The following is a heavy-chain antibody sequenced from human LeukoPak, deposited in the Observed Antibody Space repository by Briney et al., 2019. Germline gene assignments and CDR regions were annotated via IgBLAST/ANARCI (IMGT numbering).Heavy chain of an antibody. V-gene: IGHV4-59*01. D-gene: IGHD3-22*01. Sequence: PSETPSLTCTVSGVSISSYYWSWIRQPPGKGLEWIVYIYYSGSTNYNPSLKSRVTISVDTSKNQFSLRLSSVTAADTAVYYCARVADVYSSGYSDYWGQGTLVTASP. CDR1: GVSISSYY. CDR2: IYYSGST. CDR3: ARVADVYSSGYSDY. J-gene: IGHJ4*02.